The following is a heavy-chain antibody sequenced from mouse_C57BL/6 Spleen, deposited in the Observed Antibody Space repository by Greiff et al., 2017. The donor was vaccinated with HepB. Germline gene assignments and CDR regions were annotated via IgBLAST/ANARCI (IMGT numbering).Heavy chain of an antibody. CDR2: IDPSDSYT. J-gene: IGHJ2*01. CDR3: ARSLNWRGYFDY. D-gene: IGHD4-1*02. Sequence: VQLQQPGAELVRPGTSVKLSCKASGYTFTSYWVHWVKQRPGQGLEWIGVIDPSDSYTNYNQKFKGKATWTVDTSSSTAYMQLSSLTSEDSAVYYCARSLNWRGYFDYWGQGTTLTVSS. V-gene: IGHV1-59*01. CDR1: GYTFTSYW.